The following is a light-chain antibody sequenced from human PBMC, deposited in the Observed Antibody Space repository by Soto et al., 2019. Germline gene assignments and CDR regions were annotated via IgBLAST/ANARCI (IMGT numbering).Light chain of an antibody. Sequence: TVLTQSPGTLSFSPRERATRSCRASQSVSNNYLAWYQQKPGQAPRLLIYGASSRATGIPARFSGSGSGTDFTLTISSLEPEDFAVYYCHQRQYWPPITFGQGTRLEI. J-gene: IGKJ5*01. CDR3: HQRQYWPPIT. V-gene: IGKV3D-20*02. CDR1: QSVSNNY. CDR2: GAS.